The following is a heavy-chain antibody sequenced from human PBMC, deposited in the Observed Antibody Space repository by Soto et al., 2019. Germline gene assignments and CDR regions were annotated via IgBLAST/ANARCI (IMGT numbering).Heavy chain of an antibody. CDR1: GFTFSNYA. CDR3: AIIATSGGGDAFDI. D-gene: IGHD6-13*01. J-gene: IGHJ3*02. Sequence: QVQLVESGGGVVQPGRSLRLSCAASGFTFSNYAMHWVRQAPGKGLEWVAAILSDGINKYSADSMKGRFTISRDNSKNTLYRQMNSLRPEDTAVYYCAIIATSGGGDAFDIWGQGTMVTVSS. V-gene: IGHV3-30-3*01. CDR2: ILSDGINK.